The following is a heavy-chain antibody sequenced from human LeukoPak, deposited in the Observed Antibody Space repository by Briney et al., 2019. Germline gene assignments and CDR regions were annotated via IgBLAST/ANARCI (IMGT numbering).Heavy chain of an antibody. CDR1: GYSFTRYW. J-gene: IGHJ5*02. V-gene: IGHV5-51*01. CDR3: VRLAVEYSNYVGWFDP. Sequence: GESLKTSCKGPGYSFTRYWIGWVRQVPGKGLEWMGINYPDDSDTRYRPSFQGQVTISADKPISTAYLQWSSLKASDTAMYYCVRLAVEYSNYVGWFDPWGQGTLVTVSS. CDR2: NYPDDSDT. D-gene: IGHD4-11*01.